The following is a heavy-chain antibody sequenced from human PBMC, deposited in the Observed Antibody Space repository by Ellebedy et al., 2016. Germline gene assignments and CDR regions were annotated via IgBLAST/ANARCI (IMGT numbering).Heavy chain of an antibody. CDR2: IYHSGST. Sequence: SETLSLXXAVSGGSISSGGYSWSWIRQPPGKGLEWIGYIYHSGSTYYNPSLKSRVTISVDRSKNQFSLKLSSVTAADTAVYYCASSGFGEFYYGMDVWGQGTTVTVSS. CDR1: GGSISSGGYS. CDR3: ASSGFGEFYYGMDV. V-gene: IGHV4-30-2*01. J-gene: IGHJ6*02. D-gene: IGHD3-10*01.